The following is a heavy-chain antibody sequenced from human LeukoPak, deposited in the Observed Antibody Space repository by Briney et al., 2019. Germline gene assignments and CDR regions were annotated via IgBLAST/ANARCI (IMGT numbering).Heavy chain of an antibody. J-gene: IGHJ5*02. Sequence: GGSLRLSCAASGFTFSSYGMSWVRQAPGKGLEWVSGISWNSGSIGYADSVKGRFTISRDNAKNSLYLQMNSLRAEDTALYYCARDRRYNWNPGWFDPWGQGTLVTVSS. V-gene: IGHV3-20*04. CDR2: ISWNSGSI. D-gene: IGHD1-20*01. CDR1: GFTFSSYG. CDR3: ARDRRYNWNPGWFDP.